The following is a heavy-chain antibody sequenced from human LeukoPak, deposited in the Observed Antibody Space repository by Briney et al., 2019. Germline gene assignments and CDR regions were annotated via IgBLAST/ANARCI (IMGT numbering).Heavy chain of an antibody. Sequence: PSETLSLTCTVSGGSISSSSYYWSWIRQPAGKGLEWIGRIYTSGSTNYNPSLKSRVTMSVDTSKNQFSLKLSSVTAADTAVYYCAANYEKGRLDYWGQGTLVTVSS. J-gene: IGHJ4*02. CDR1: GGSISSSSYY. CDR3: AANYEKGRLDY. V-gene: IGHV4-61*02. CDR2: IYTSGST. D-gene: IGHD3-16*01.